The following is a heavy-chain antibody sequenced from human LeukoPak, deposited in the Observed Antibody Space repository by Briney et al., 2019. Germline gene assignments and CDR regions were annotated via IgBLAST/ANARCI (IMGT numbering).Heavy chain of an antibody. CDR1: GFTFSSYS. J-gene: IGHJ3*02. V-gene: IGHV3-66*01. CDR2: IYSGGST. CDR3: ARGTPVITMIVVPSAGGFPGAFDI. D-gene: IGHD3-22*01. Sequence: PGGSLRLSCAASGFTFSSYSMSWVRQAPGKGLEWVSVIYSGGSTYYADSVKGRFTISRDNSKNTLYLQMNSLRAEDTAVYYCARGTPVITMIVVPSAGGFPGAFDIWGQGTMVTVSS.